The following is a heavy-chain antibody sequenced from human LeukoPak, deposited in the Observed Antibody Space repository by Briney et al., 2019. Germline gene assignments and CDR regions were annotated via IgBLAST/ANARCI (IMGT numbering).Heavy chain of an antibody. CDR2: ISSDETNI. CDR1: GFTFSNYG. CDR3: AKDPYRVVFATGNYLDP. V-gene: IGHV3-30*18. J-gene: IGHJ5*02. D-gene: IGHD2-15*01. Sequence: GGSLRLSCATSGFTFSNYGMHWVRQALGKGLGWVAVISSDETNIRYGDSVRGRFTVSRDNAKNTVYLQMNSLGADDTAVYYCAKDPYRVVFATGNYLDPWGQGTLVTVSS.